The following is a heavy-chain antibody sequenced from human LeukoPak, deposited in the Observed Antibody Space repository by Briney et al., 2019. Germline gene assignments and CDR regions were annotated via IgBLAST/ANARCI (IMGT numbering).Heavy chain of an antibody. J-gene: IGHJ6*03. D-gene: IGHD3-22*01. CDR1: GGTFSSYA. Sequence: SVKVSCKASGGTFSSYAISWVRQAPGQGLEWMGGIIPIFGTANYAQKFQGRVTITADKSTSTAYMELSSLRSEDTAVYYCAGGDYYDSSGYYGTYYYYYYMDVWGKGTTVTVSS. CDR2: IIPIFGTA. V-gene: IGHV1-69*06. CDR3: AGGDYYDSSGYYGTYYYYYYMDV.